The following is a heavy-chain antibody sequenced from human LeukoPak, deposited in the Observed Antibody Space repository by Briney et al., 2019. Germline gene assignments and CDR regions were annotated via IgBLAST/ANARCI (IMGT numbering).Heavy chain of an antibody. CDR3: ARDGSGGSTQYNWFDP. J-gene: IGHJ5*02. CDR1: GGTFSSYA. D-gene: IGHD1-26*01. V-gene: IGHV1-69*05. CDR2: IIPIFGTA. Sequence: SVKVSCKASGGTFSSYAISWVRQAPGQGLEWMGGIIPIFGTANYAQKFQGRVTITTDESTSTAYMELSSLRSEDTAVYYCARDGSGGSTQYNWFDPWGQGTLVTVSS.